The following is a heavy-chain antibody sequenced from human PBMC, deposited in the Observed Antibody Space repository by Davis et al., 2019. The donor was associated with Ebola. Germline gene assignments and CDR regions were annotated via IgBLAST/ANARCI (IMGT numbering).Heavy chain of an antibody. D-gene: IGHD3-10*01. Sequence: PSETLSLTCAVYGGSFSGYYWSWIRQPPGKGLEWIGEINHSGSTNYNPSLKSRVTISVDTSKNQFSLKLSSVTAADTAVYYCARDRHGSGSYWGQGTLVTVSS. J-gene: IGHJ4*02. CDR1: GGSFSGYY. V-gene: IGHV4-34*01. CDR2: INHSGST. CDR3: ARDRHGSGSY.